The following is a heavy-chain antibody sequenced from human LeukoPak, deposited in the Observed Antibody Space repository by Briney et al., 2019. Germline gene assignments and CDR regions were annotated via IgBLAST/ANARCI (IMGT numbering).Heavy chain of an antibody. CDR2: IIPIFGTA. D-gene: IGHD2-2*01. CDR3: ARGGSTSAYFDY. J-gene: IGHJ4*02. Sequence: SVKVSCKASGYTFTSYGISWVRQAPGQGLEWMGGIIPIFGTANYAQKFQGRVTITADESTSTAYMELSSLRSEDTAVYYCARGGSTSAYFDYWGQGTLVTVSS. V-gene: IGHV1-69*13. CDR1: GYTFTSYG.